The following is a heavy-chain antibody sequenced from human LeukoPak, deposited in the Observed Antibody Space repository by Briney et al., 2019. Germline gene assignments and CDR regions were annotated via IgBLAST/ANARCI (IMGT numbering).Heavy chain of an antibody. D-gene: IGHD2-8*01. V-gene: IGHV4-4*07. J-gene: IGHJ6*04. Sequence: PSETLSLTCTLSGGSISNSYWTWIRQPAGKGLEWIGHIYSSGYATYNPSLKSRVSISIDKSKNQFSLNLTSVTAADPAVYYCAREFTNYPPPRQDVWGKGTTVAVSS. CDR1: GGSISNSY. CDR3: AREFTNYPPPRQDV. CDR2: IYSSGYA.